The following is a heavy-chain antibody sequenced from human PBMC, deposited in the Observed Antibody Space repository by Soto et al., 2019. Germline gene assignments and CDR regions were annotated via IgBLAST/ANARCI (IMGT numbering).Heavy chain of an antibody. CDR3: ARILGTRVSYYDILTYGMDV. J-gene: IGHJ6*02. V-gene: IGHV2-70*01. Sequence: SGPTLVNPTQTLTLTCTFSGFSLSTHGMCVSWIRQPPGKALEWLALIDWDDDKYYNTSLKTMLTISKDTSKNQVVLTMATMDPVDTGTYYCARILGTRVSYYDILTYGMDVWGQGTTVTVSS. D-gene: IGHD3-9*01. CDR1: GFSLSTHGMC. CDR2: IDWDDDK.